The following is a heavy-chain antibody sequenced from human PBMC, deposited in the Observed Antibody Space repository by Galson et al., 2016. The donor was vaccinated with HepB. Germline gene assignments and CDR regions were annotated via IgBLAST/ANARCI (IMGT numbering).Heavy chain of an antibody. CDR1: GGTFSSYA. CDR2: IIPIFGTA. V-gene: IGHV1-69*13. CDR3: ARTDIVVVPAAVYYYYGMDV. J-gene: IGHJ6*02. Sequence: SVKVSCKASGGTFSSYAISWVRQAPGQGLEWMGGIIPIFGTAKYAQKFQGRVTITADESTSTAYMELISLRSEDTAVYYCARTDIVVVPAAVYYYYGMDVWGQGTTVTVSS. D-gene: IGHD2-2*01.